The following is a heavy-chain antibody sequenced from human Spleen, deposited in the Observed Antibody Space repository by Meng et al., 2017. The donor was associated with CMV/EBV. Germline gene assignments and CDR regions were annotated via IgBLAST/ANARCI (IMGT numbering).Heavy chain of an antibody. CDR1: GGSITNYY. Sequence: GSLRLSCTVSGGSITNYYWIWIRQPPGKGLEWVGYIYSSGRTNYNPSLKSRVTISVDTSKNQFSLKLSSVTAADTAVYYCARGTTLTYYFDYWGQGTLVTVSS. J-gene: IGHJ4*02. CDR3: ARGTTLTYYFDY. V-gene: IGHV4-59*01. CDR2: IYSSGRT. D-gene: IGHD1-1*01.